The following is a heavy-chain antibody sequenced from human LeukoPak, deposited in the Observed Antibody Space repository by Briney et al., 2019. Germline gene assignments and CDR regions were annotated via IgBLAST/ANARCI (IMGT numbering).Heavy chain of an antibody. CDR2: INHSGST. CDR3: ARVYYYDSSGYPFDY. D-gene: IGHD3-22*01. CDR1: GGSFSGYY. V-gene: IGHV4-34*01. Sequence: SETLSLTCAVYGGSFSGYYWSWIRQPPGKGLEWIGEINHSGSTNYNPSLKSRVTISVGTSKNQFSLKLSSVTAADTAVYYCARVYYYDSSGYPFDYWGQGTLVTVSS. J-gene: IGHJ4*02.